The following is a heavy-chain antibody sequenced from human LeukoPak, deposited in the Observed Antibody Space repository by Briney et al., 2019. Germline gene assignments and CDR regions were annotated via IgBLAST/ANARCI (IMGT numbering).Heavy chain of an antibody. J-gene: IGHJ6*03. CDR1: GYTFTGYY. CDR3: ARVGVAYYYYYKDV. Sequence: ASVKVSCKASGYTFTGYYMHWVRQAPGQGLEWMGWINPNSGGTNYAQKFQGRVTMTRDTSISTAYMELSRLRSDDTAVYYCARVGVAYYYYYKDVWGKGTTVTVSS. V-gene: IGHV1-2*02. CDR2: INPNSGGT. D-gene: IGHD3-10*01.